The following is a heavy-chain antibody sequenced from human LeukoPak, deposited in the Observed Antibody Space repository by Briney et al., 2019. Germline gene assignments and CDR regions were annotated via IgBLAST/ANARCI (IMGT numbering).Heavy chain of an antibody. D-gene: IGHD3-10*01. CDR2: INWNGDST. J-gene: IGHJ6*03. Sequence: GGSLRLSCAASGFTFDDYGMSWVRQAPGKGLEWVSNINWNGDSTDYADSVKGRFTISRDNAKNSLYLQMNSLRAEDTAVYYCARVGFGPLYYMDVWGKGTTVTISS. CDR1: GFTFDDYG. CDR3: ARVGFGPLYYMDV. V-gene: IGHV3-20*04.